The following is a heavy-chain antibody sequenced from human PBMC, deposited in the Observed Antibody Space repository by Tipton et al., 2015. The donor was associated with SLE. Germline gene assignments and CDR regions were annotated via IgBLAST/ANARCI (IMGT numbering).Heavy chain of an antibody. D-gene: IGHD2-2*01. CDR1: GFTFSDHH. V-gene: IGHV3-72*01. J-gene: IGHJ4*02. CDR2: GRKKFSGYMS. Sequence: GSLRLSCAASGFTFSDHHMDWVRQAPGKELEWIGRGRKKFSGYMSEYAASVRGRFTISRDDSKSSVYLQMDSLKIEDTAVYYCAREVSPSQYTQLDFWGQGTLVPVSS. CDR3: AREVSPSQYTQLDF.